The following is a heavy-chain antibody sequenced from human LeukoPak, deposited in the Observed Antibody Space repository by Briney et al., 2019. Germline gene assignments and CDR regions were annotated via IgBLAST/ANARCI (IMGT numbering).Heavy chain of an antibody. CDR2: ISGSGGST. Sequence: PGGSLRLSCAASGFAFSSYAMSWVRQAPGKGLEWVSAISGSGGSTYYADSVKGRFTISRDNSKNTLYLQMNSLRAEDTAVYYCAKFSYGDYVGNFDYWGQGTLVTVSS. V-gene: IGHV3-23*01. CDR3: AKFSYGDYVGNFDY. J-gene: IGHJ4*02. CDR1: GFAFSSYA. D-gene: IGHD4-17*01.